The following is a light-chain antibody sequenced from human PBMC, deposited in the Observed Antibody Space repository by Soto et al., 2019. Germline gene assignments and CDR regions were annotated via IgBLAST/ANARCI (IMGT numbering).Light chain of an antibody. CDR1: SSNIGAGYD. J-gene: IGLJ2*01. V-gene: IGLV1-40*01. CDR3: QSYDSSLNV. CDR2: GNS. Sequence: QSVLTQPPSVSGAPGQRVTISCTGSSSNIGAGYDVHWYQRLPGTAPKLLIYGNSNRPSGVPDRFSGSKSGTSASLAITGLQAEDEADYYCQSYDSSLNVFGGGTKVTVL.